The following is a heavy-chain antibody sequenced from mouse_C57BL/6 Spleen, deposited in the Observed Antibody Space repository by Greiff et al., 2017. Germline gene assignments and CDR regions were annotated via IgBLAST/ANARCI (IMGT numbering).Heavy chain of an antibody. CDR1: GFTFSSYT. CDR3: ARQSRDDYPFAY. CDR2: ISGGGGNT. Sequence: EVKLVESGGGLVKPGGSLKLSCAASGFTFSSYTMSWVRQTPEKRLEWVATISGGGGNTYYPDSVKGRFTISRDNAKNTLYLQMSSLRSEDTALYYCARQSRDDYPFAYWGQGTLVTVSA. D-gene: IGHD2-4*01. J-gene: IGHJ3*01. V-gene: IGHV5-9*01.